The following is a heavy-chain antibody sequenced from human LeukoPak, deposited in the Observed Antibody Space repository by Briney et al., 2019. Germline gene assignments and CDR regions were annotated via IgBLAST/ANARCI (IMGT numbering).Heavy chain of an antibody. CDR2: RSYDGSNK. D-gene: IGHD1-1*01. CDR3: ARDPGPYGDYMDV. Sequence: TGGSLRLSCAASGFTFSSYGMHWVRQAPGKGLEWVAVRSYDGSNKYYADSVKGRFTISRDNSKNTLYLQMNSLRVEDTAVYYCARDPGPYGDYMDVWGKGTTVTVSS. V-gene: IGHV3-30*19. CDR1: GFTFSSYG. J-gene: IGHJ6*03.